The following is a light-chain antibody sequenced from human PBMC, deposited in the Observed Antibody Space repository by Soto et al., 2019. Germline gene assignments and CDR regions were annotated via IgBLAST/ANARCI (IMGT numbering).Light chain of an antibody. J-gene: IGKJ5*01. CDR1: QSVSSRY. Sequence: EIVLTQSPGTLPWSPGERATLSCRASQSVSSRYLAWYQQKPGQAPRLLIYGASSRATGIPDRFSGSGSGTDFTLTIARLEPEDFEVYYGQKYGSPPTITFGQGTRLEI. CDR3: QKYGSPPTIT. V-gene: IGKV3-20*01. CDR2: GAS.